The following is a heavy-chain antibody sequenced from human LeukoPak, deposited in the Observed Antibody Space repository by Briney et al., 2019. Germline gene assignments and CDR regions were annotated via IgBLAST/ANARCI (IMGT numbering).Heavy chain of an antibody. J-gene: IGHJ5*02. CDR1: GGSFSGYY. V-gene: IGHV4-34*01. Sequence: ASETLSLTCAAYGGSFSGYYWSWIRQPPGKGLEWIGEINHSGSTNYNPSLKSRVTISVDTSKNQFSLKLSSVTAADTAVYYCARRSRGYYYDSSGKNWFDPWGQGTLVTVSS. D-gene: IGHD3-22*01. CDR3: ARRSRGYYYDSSGKNWFDP. CDR2: INHSGST.